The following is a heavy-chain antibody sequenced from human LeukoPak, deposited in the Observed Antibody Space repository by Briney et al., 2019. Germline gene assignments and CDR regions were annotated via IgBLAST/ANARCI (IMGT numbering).Heavy chain of an antibody. D-gene: IGHD5-18*01. CDR2: INPSGGSS. V-gene: IGHV1-46*01. J-gene: IGHJ4*02. Sequence: GASVKVSCKASGYTFTSYYMHWVRQAPGQGLEWMGVINPSGGSSSYAQKFQGRVTMTRDLSTSTVYMELSSLLSDDTAVYYCARVKAQLWYDYWGQGTLVTVSS. CDR3: ARVKAQLWYDY. CDR1: GYTFTSYY.